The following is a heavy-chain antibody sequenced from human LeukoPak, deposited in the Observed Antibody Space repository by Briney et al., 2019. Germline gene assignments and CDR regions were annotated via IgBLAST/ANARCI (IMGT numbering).Heavy chain of an antibody. CDR2: IYYSGST. CDR1: GGSISSFY. J-gene: IGHJ3*02. CDR3: ARHYYDSSGYDGFDI. D-gene: IGHD3-22*01. Sequence: SETLSLTCTVSGGSISSFYWSWIRQPPGKGLEWIGYIYYSGSTNYNPSLKSRVTISVDTSKTQFSLRLSSVTAADTAVYYCARHYYDSSGYDGFDIWGQGTMVTVSS. V-gene: IGHV4-59*08.